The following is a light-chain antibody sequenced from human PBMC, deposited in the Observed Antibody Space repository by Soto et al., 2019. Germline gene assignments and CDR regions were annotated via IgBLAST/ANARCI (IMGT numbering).Light chain of an antibody. CDR3: QSYDSSLSGFYV. CDR2: GNS. CDR1: SSNIGAGYD. Sequence: QSFLTQPPSVSGAPGQRVTIACTGSSSNIGAGYDVHWYQQLPGTAPKLLIYGNSVRPSGVPDRFSGSQSGTSASLAITGLQAEDEADYYCQSYDSSLSGFYVFGTGTKVTI. V-gene: IGLV1-40*01. J-gene: IGLJ1*01.